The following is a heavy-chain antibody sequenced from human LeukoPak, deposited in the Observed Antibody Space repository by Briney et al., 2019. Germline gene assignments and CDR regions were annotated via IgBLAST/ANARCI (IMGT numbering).Heavy chain of an antibody. Sequence: GGSLRLSCAASGFTFSTYEVNWVRQAPGKGLEWLAHISNSGDIIHYATSVEDRFTISRDNAKNTVYLQMRSLRAEDTAFYYCARDRVPAAPGGFFDYWGQGSLVTVSS. CDR1: GFTFSTYE. CDR2: ISNSGDII. V-gene: IGHV3-48*03. J-gene: IGHJ4*02. CDR3: ARDRVPAAPGGFFDY. D-gene: IGHD2-2*01.